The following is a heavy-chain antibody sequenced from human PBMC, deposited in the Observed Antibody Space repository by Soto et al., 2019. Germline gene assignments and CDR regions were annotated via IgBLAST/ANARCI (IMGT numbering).Heavy chain of an antibody. J-gene: IGHJ4*02. Sequence: QVQLVQSGAEVKKPGASVKVSCKVSGYTLTKLSMLWVRQAPGKGLEWMGNFDPEDGETICAQRFQGRVTMNEDTSTGTAYMELSSLRSDDTAVYYCARRWLLYFDYWGQGTLVTVSS. CDR1: GYTLTKLS. CDR3: ARRWLLYFDY. V-gene: IGHV1-24*01. CDR2: FDPEDGET. D-gene: IGHD4-17*01.